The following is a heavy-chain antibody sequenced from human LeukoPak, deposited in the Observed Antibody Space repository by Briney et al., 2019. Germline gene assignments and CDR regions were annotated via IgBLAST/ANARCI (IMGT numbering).Heavy chain of an antibody. CDR1: GYSFSSYW. V-gene: IGHV5-10-1*01. CDR2: IDPSDSHT. D-gene: IGHD2-21*02. J-gene: IGHJ4*02. CDR3: ARQPLVRDCGGDCEFDY. Sequence: GESLKISCKGSGYSFSSYWISWVRQMPGKGLEWMGRIDPSDSHTNYNPSFQGHVTISADRSISTAYLQWSSLKASDTAIYYCARQPLVRDCGGDCEFDYWGQGTLVSVSS.